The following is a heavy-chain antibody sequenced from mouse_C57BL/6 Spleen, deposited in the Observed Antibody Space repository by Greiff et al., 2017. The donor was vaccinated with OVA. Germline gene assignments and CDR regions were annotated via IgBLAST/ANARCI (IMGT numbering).Heavy chain of an antibody. CDR2: ILPGSGST. D-gene: IGHD2-5*01. J-gene: IGHJ4*01. CDR1: GYTFTGYW. CDR3: ARGRYYSNFYAMDY. Sequence: VQLQQSGAELMKPGASVKLSCKATGYTFTGYWLEWVKQRPGHGLEWIGEILPGSGSTNYNEKFKGKATFTADTSSNTAYMQLSSLTTEDSAIDDCARGRYYSNFYAMDYWGQGTSVTVSA. V-gene: IGHV1-9*01.